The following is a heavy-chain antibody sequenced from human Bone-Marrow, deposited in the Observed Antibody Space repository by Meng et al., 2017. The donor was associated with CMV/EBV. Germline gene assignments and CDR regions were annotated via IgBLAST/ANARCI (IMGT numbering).Heavy chain of an antibody. D-gene: IGHD2-21*01. Sequence: FSGYCWSWIRQPTGKGREWIGKINNSGSTNYNRCLKSRVSISVDTSKDQFSLKLNSVIGADTAVYYCAKAPRLAYCSGDCYGNLFDPWGQGTLVTVSS. CDR1: FSGYC. J-gene: IGHJ5*02. V-gene: IGHV4-34*01. CDR3: AKAPRLAYCSGDCYGNLFDP. CDR2: INNSGST.